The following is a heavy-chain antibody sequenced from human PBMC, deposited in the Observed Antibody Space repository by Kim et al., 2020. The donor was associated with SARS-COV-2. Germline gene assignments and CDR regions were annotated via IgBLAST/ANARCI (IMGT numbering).Heavy chain of an antibody. Sequence: YYNPSLKSRVTISVDTSKNQFSLKLSSVTAADTAVYYCARDLPEAGSFDYWGQGTLVTVSS. CDR3: ARDLPEAGSFDY. J-gene: IGHJ4*02. V-gene: IGHV4-39*07. D-gene: IGHD6-13*01.